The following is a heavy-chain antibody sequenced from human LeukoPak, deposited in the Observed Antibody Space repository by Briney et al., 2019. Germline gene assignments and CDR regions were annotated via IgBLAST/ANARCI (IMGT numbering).Heavy chain of an antibody. V-gene: IGHV4-34*01. Sequence: PSETLSLTCAVYGGSFSGYYWSWIRQPPGKGLEWIGEINHSGSTNYNPSLKSRVTISVDTSKNQFSLKLSSVTAADTAVYYCAREIRYLDLWGRGTLVTVSS. CDR2: INHSGST. CDR1: GGSFSGYY. CDR3: AREIRYLDL. J-gene: IGHJ2*01.